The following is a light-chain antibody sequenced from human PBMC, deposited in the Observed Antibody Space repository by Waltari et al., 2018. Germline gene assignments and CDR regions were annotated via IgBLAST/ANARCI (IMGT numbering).Light chain of an antibody. J-gene: IGKJ1*01. V-gene: IGKV3-20*01. Sequence: EIVLTQSPATLSLSPGVRATPSCRASQSVSRTLAWYQQKPGQAPRHLIYDASSRATGIPDRFSGSGSGTDFSLTISRLEPEDFAVYYCQKYGTLPATFGQGTKVEIK. CDR1: QSVSRT. CDR2: DAS. CDR3: QKYGTLPAT.